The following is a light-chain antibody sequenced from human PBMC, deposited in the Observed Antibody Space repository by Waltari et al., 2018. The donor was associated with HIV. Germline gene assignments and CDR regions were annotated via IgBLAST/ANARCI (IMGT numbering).Light chain of an antibody. V-gene: IGKV3-15*01. J-gene: IGKJ2*01. CDR2: DAS. CDR3: HHYNKWPYP. CDR1: QSVSSN. Sequence: EIVMTQSPATLSVSPGERVTLSCRASQSVSSNLAWYQKKPGQPPRLLIFDASTRATGIPARFSGSVSGTEFSLTISSLQSEDFTVNYCHHYNKWPYPLGQGTKREIK.